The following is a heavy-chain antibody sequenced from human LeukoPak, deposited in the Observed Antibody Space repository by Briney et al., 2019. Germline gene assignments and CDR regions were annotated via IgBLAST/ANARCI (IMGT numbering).Heavy chain of an antibody. CDR3: ASLLYYDSSGYRALHY. CDR1: GGSISSSRFY. CDR2: IYYSGST. J-gene: IGHJ4*02. D-gene: IGHD3-22*01. Sequence: PSETLSLTCTVSGGSISSSRFYWGWIRQPPGKGLEWIGSIYYSGSTYHNPSPKSRVTISVDTSKNQFSLKLSSVTAADTAVYYCASLLYYDSSGYRALHYWGQGTLVTVSS. V-gene: IGHV4-39*01.